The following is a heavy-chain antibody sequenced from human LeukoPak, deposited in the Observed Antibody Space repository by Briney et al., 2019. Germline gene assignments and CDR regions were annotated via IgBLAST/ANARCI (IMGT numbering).Heavy chain of an antibody. Sequence: XWIRQXXXXXLEXIGYIYYSGSTYYNPSLKSRVTISVDTSKNQFSLKLSSVTAADTAVYYCARDGRPFSSGYYHDAFDIWGQGTMVTVSS. V-gene: IGHV4-31*02. J-gene: IGHJ3*02. D-gene: IGHD3-22*01. CDR2: IYYSGST. CDR3: ARDGRPFSSGYYHDAFDI.